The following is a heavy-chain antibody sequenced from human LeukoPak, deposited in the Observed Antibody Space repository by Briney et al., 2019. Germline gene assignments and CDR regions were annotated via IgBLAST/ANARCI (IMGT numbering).Heavy chain of an antibody. CDR3: AASLPNIVVVPATKGPFGY. CDR2: ISYDGSNK. V-gene: IGHV3-30-3*01. J-gene: IGHJ4*02. D-gene: IGHD2-2*01. CDR1: GFTFSSYA. Sequence: GGSLRLSCAASGFTFSSYAMHWVRQAPGKGLEWVAVISYDGSNKYYADSVKGRFTISRDNSKNTLYLQMNSLRAEDTAVYYCAASLPNIVVVPATKGPFGYWGQGALVTVSS.